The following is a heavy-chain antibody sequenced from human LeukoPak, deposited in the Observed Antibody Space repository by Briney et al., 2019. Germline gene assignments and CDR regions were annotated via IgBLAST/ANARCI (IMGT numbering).Heavy chain of an antibody. D-gene: IGHD1-14*01. V-gene: IGHV4-59*01. Sequence: SETLSLTCTVYGRSISSYYCSWIRQPPGKGLEWIGYIYYSGSTKYNPSLKSRVTISVDTSKNQFSLKLTSVTAADTAVYYCARDPGDRLDYWGQGTLVTVSS. CDR2: IYYSGST. J-gene: IGHJ4*02. CDR3: ARDPGDRLDY. CDR1: GRSISSYY.